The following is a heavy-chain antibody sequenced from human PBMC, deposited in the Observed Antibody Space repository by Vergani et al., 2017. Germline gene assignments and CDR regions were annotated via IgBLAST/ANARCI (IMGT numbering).Heavy chain of an antibody. Sequence: QVQLVQSGAEVKKAGASVKVSCKASGYTFASDDISWVRPAPGQGLEWMGWSSAYNGNTNYSKKLQGSVTMTTDTPTSTAYMGLRSLRSDDTAVYYGARELRAAWSLPGYWGQGTLVTVSS. CDR1: GYTFASDD. J-gene: IGHJ4*02. CDR2: SSAYNGNT. CDR3: ARELRAAWSLPGY. V-gene: IGHV1-18*01. D-gene: IGHD4-17*01.